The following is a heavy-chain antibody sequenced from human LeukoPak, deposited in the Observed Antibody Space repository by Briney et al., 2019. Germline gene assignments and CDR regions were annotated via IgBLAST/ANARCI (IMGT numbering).Heavy chain of an antibody. D-gene: IGHD5-12*01. CDR2: IIPIFGTA. CDR1: GGTFSSYA. V-gene: IGHV1-69*13. Sequence: SVKVSCKASGGTFSSYAISWVRQAPGQGLEWMGGIIPIFGTANYAQKFQGRVTITADESTSTAYMELNSLRAEDTALYYCARLGGYDSYFDSWGQGSLVTVSS. J-gene: IGHJ4*02. CDR3: ARLGGYDSYFDS.